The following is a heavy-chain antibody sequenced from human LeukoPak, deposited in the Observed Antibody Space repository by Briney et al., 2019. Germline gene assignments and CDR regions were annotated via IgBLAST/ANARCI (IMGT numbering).Heavy chain of an antibody. CDR1: GYSISSGYY. V-gene: IGHV4-38-2*02. D-gene: IGHD3-9*01. J-gene: IGHJ4*02. Sequence: ASETLSLTCTVSGYSISSGYYWGWIRQPPGKGLEWIGSIYHSGSTYYNPSLKSRVTISVDTSKNQFSLKLSSVTAADTAVYYCARLIYDDIVFDYWGQGTLVTVSS. CDR2: IYHSGST. CDR3: ARLIYDDIVFDY.